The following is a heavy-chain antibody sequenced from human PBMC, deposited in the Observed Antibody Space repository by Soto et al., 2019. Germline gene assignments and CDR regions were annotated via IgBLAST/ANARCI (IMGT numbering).Heavy chain of an antibody. CDR2: ISAYNGNT. J-gene: IGHJ4*02. V-gene: IGHV1-18*04. Sequence: ASVXVSFKACCYTFTIYGIIFVLQAPGQGLEWMGWISAYNGNTNYAQKLQGRVTMTTETSTSTAYMELRSMRSEDTAVYYCERDLNSLELKNNKWKGLETWGQGTLV. D-gene: IGHD3-3*01. CDR3: ERDLNSLELKNNKWKGLET. CDR1: CYTFTIYG.